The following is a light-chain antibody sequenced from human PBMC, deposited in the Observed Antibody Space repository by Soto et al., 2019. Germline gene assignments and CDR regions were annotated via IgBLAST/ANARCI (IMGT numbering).Light chain of an antibody. CDR2: DAS. J-gene: IGKJ5*01. Sequence: DIQFTQSPSFLSASVGDRVTSTCRASQGISSYLAWYQQKPGKAPKLLIYDASTLQSGVPSRFSGSGSGTEFTLTISSLQPEDFATYYCQQSYSTPSITFGQGTRLEIK. CDR3: QQSYSTPSIT. CDR1: QGISSY. V-gene: IGKV1-9*01.